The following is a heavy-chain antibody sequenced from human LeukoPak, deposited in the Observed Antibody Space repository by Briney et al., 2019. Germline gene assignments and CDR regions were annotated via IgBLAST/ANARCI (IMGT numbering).Heavy chain of an antibody. J-gene: IGHJ4*02. CDR1: GGSISSGDYY. Sequence: SQTLSLTCTVSGGSISSGDYYWSWIRQPPGKGLEWIGYIYYSGSTNYNPSLKSRVTISVDTSKNQFSLKLSSVTAADTAVYYCARAMARGVIPDYWGQGTLVTVSS. D-gene: IGHD3-10*01. CDR2: IYYSGST. V-gene: IGHV4-30-4*08. CDR3: ARAMARGVIPDY.